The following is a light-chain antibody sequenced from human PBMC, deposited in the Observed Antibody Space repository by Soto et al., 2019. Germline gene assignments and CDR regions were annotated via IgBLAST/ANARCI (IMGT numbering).Light chain of an antibody. CDR1: SSDVGGYNY. CDR3: CLYVGGRTYV. V-gene: IGLV2-23*01. CDR2: DDT. Sequence: QSVRTRPASVSGSPGQSITISCTGTSSDVGGYNYVSWYQQHPGKVPKLIIYDDTKRPSGVSSRFSGPKSGNTASLTISGLQTEDEADYYCCLYVGGRTYVFGTGTKVTVL. J-gene: IGLJ1*01.